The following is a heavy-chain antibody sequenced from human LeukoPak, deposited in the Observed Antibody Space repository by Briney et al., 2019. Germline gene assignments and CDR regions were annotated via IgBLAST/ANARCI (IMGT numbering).Heavy chain of an antibody. CDR1: GFTFSSYW. D-gene: IGHD6-19*01. J-gene: IGHJ4*02. CDR3: AKRSAESSGYFDY. V-gene: IGHV3-74*01. Sequence: PGGSLRLSCAASGFTFSSYWMHWVRQAPGKGLVWVSRINSDGSSTSYADSVKGRFTISRDNSKNMLYLQMNSLRAEDTAVYYCAKRSAESSGYFDYWGQGTLVTVYS. CDR2: INSDGSST.